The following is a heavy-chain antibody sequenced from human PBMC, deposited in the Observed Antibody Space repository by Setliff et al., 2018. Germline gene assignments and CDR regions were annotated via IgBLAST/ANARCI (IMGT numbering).Heavy chain of an antibody. CDR3: ARGPRGYGSGSYYATEYFQH. Sequence: PSETLSLTCTVSGGSISSYYWSWIRQPPGKGLEWIGYIYTSGNTNYHPSLKSRVTISVDTSKNQFSLKLSSVTAADTAVYYCARGPRGYGSGSYYATEYFQHWGQGTLVTVSS. J-gene: IGHJ1*01. CDR1: GGSISSYY. D-gene: IGHD3-10*01. V-gene: IGHV4-4*08. CDR2: IYTSGNT.